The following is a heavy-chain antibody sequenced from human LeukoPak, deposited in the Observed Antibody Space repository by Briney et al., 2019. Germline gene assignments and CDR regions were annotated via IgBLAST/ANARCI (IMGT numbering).Heavy chain of an antibody. V-gene: IGHV3-30*18. D-gene: IGHD4-17*01. CDR1: GFSISNYG. CDR3: AKDLDGDYVTAVDY. J-gene: IGHJ4*02. Sequence: GGSLRLSCAGSGFSISNYGMHWVRQAPGKGLEWVAVISYDGSNKYYADSVKGRFTISRDNPKNTLYLQMNSLRAEDTAVYYCAKDLDGDYVTAVDYWGQGTLVTVSS. CDR2: ISYDGSNK.